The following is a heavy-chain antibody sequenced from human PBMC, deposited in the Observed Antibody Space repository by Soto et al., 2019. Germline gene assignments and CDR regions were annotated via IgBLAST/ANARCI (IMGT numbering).Heavy chain of an antibody. J-gene: IGHJ5*02. Sequence: SETLSLTCTVSGGSISSYYWSWIRQPPGKGLEWIGYIYYSGITNYNPSLKSRVTISVDTSKNQFSLKLSSVTAADTAVYYCALLPWADYRGIFYSCXQGTLVTGSS. V-gene: IGHV4-59*01. CDR1: GGSISSYY. CDR3: ALLPWADYRGIFYS. D-gene: IGHD2-8*02. CDR2: IYYSGIT.